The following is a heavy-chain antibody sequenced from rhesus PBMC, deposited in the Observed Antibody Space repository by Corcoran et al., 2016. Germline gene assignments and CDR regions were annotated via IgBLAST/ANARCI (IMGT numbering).Heavy chain of an antibody. CDR3: ARETMAAAATFDY. D-gene: IGHD6-25*01. CDR1: GGSISRGYYY. V-gene: IGHV4-122*02. J-gene: IGHJ4*01. Sequence: QVQLQESGPGLVKPSETLSLTCAVSGGSISRGYYYWSWIRQPPGKGLECIGYITYSGSTSYNPSHKSLVTISRDTSKNQFSLKLSSVTAADPAVYYCARETMAAAATFDYWGQGVLVTVSS. CDR2: ITYSGST.